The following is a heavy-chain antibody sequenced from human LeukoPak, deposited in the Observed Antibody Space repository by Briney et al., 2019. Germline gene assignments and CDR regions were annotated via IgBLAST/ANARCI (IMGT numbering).Heavy chain of an antibody. CDR1: GFTVSSNY. D-gene: IGHD6-13*01. Sequence: GGSLRLSCAASGFTVSSNYMSWVRQAPGKGLEWVSVIYSGGSTYYTDSVKGRFTISRDNSKNTLYLQMNSLRAEDTAVYYFAFRAREAGGYWGQGTLVTVSS. CDR2: IYSGGST. CDR3: AFRAREAGGY. J-gene: IGHJ4*02. V-gene: IGHV3-53*01.